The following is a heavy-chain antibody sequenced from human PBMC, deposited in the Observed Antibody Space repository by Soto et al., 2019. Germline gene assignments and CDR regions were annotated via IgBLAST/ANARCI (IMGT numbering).Heavy chain of an antibody. D-gene: IGHD4-17*01. CDR1: GFTVSSNY. CDR2: IYSGGST. J-gene: IGHJ5*02. V-gene: IGHV3-66*01. Sequence: EVQLVESGGGLVQPGGSLRLSCAASGFTVSSNYMSWVRQAPGKGLEWVSVIYSGGSTYYADSVKGRFTISRDNSKNTLYLQMTSLRAEDTAVYYCARVEDTVPTLGFGGWFDPWGQGTLVTVSS. CDR3: ARVEDTVPTLGFGGWFDP.